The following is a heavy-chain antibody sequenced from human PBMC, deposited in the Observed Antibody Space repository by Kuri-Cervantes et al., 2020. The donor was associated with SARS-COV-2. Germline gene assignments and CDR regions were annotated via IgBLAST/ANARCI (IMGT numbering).Heavy chain of an antibody. D-gene: IGHD2-2*01. J-gene: IGHJ6*02. V-gene: IGHV1-3*01. CDR2: INVGNGDV. Sequence: APVKVSCKASGYTFISYAMHWVRQAPGQRLEWMGWINVGNGDVKYSQKFQGRVTITRDTSAGTAYMVLSSLRSEDTAVYYCARVAGYCSSTSCVGMDVWGQGTTVTVSS. CDR1: GYTFISYA. CDR3: ARVAGYCSSTSCVGMDV.